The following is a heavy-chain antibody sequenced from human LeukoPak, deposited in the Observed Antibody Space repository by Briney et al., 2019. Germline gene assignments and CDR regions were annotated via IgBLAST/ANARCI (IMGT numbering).Heavy chain of an antibody. CDR2: ICYSGGT. CDR3: ARSVYSSGWYEYYFDY. Sequence: SETLSLTCTVSGGSISSYYWSWIRQPPGKGLEWIGYICYSGGTNYNPSLKSRVTISVDTSKNQFSLKLSSVTAADTAVYYCARSVYSSGWYEYYFDYWGQGTLVTVSS. V-gene: IGHV4-59*01. J-gene: IGHJ4*02. D-gene: IGHD6-19*01. CDR1: GGSISSYY.